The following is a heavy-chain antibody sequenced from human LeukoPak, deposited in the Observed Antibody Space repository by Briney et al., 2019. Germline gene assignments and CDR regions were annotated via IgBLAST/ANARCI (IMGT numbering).Heavy chain of an antibody. CDR1: GFTFSNAW. Sequence: GGSLRLSCAASGFTFSNAWMSWVRQAPGKGLEWVGRIKSKTDGGTTDHAAPVKGRFTISRDDSKNTLYLQMNSLKTEDTAVYYCTTNIHYDSSGRPFDYWGQGTLVTVSS. CDR3: TTNIHYDSSGRPFDY. CDR2: IKSKTDGGTT. D-gene: IGHD3-22*01. J-gene: IGHJ4*02. V-gene: IGHV3-15*01.